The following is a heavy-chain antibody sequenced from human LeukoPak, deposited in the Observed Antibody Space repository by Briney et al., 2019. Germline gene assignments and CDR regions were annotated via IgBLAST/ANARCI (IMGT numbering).Heavy chain of an antibody. J-gene: IGHJ4*02. CDR3: ADDSLVIISRDFGY. CDR2: ISSNGGST. D-gene: IGHD3-9*01. Sequence: GGSLRLSCAASEFSFSSYGMHWVRQAPGKGLEDVPAISSNGGSTYYANSVKGRFTISRDNSKNTLYLQMGSLRAEDTAVYYCADDSLVIISRDFGYWGQGTLVTVSS. CDR1: EFSFSSYG. V-gene: IGHV3-64*01.